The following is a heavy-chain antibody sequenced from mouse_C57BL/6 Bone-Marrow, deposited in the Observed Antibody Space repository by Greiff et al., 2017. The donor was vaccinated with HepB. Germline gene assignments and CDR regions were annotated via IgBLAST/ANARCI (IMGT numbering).Heavy chain of an antibody. D-gene: IGHD1-1*01. V-gene: IGHV5-4*01. CDR3: ARGAITTVVRYFDV. CDR1: GFTFSSYA. CDR2: ISDGGSYT. Sequence: EVQGVESGGGLVKPGGSLKLSCAASGFTFSSYAMSWVRPTPEKRLEWVATISDGGSYTYYPDNVKGRFTISRDNAKNNLYLQMSHLKSEDTAMYYWARGAITTVVRYFDVWGTGTTVTVSS. J-gene: IGHJ1*03.